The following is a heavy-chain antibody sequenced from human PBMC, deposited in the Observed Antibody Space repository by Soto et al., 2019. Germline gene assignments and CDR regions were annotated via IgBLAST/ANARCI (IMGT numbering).Heavy chain of an antibody. D-gene: IGHD3-22*01. CDR2: ISSSSSTI. V-gene: IGHV3-48*02. J-gene: IGHJ4*02. CDR1: GGSIGSSSYY. Sequence: ETLSLTCTVSGGSIGSSSYYWGWIRQPPGKGLEWVSYISSSSSTIYYADSVKGRFTISRDNAKNSLYLQMNSLRDEDTAVYYCARHPYDYDDTSGYYRHWGQGTLVTVSS. CDR3: ARHPYDYDDTSGYYRH.